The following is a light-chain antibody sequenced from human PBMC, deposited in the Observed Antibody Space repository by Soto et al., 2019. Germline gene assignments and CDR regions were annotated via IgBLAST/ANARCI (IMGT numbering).Light chain of an antibody. J-gene: IGLJ1*01. V-gene: IGLV2-14*03. CDR3: CSYTSSSTPWV. Sequence: TETSSDVGGYNYVSWYQQHPGKAPKLMIYDVSDRPSGVSNRFSASKSGNTASLTISGLQAEDEADYYCCSYTSSSTPWVFGTGTRSPS. CDR1: SSDVGGYNY. CDR2: DVS.